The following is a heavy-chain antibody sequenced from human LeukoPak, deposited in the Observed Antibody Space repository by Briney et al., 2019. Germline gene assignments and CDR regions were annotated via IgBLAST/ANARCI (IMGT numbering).Heavy chain of an antibody. CDR2: IRSKANSYAT. J-gene: IGHJ6*02. V-gene: IGHV3-73*01. Sequence: GGSLSLSCAASGFTFSGSAMHWVRPASGKGLAWVGRIRSKANSYATAYAASVKGRFTISRDDSKNTAYLQMNSLKTEDTAVYYCTRLSCSGGSCYSASYGMDVWGQGTTVTVSS. CDR3: TRLSCSGGSCYSASYGMDV. D-gene: IGHD2-15*01. CDR1: GFTFSGSA.